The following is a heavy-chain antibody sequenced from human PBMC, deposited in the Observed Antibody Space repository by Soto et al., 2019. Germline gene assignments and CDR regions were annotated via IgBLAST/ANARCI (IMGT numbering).Heavy chain of an antibody. Sequence: SVKVSCKASGGTFSSYAISWVRQAPGQGLEWMGGIIPIFGTANYAQKFQGRVTITADESTSTAYMELSSLRSEDTAVYYCARESVIGYCSGGSCAPGGAFDIWGQGTMVTVSS. CDR1: GGTFSSYA. D-gene: IGHD2-15*01. CDR3: ARESVIGYCSGGSCAPGGAFDI. V-gene: IGHV1-69*13. J-gene: IGHJ3*02. CDR2: IIPIFGTA.